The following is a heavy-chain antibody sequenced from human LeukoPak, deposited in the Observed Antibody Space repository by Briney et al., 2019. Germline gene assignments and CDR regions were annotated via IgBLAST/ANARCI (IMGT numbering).Heavy chain of an antibody. CDR2: TYYRSKWYN. Sequence: SQTLSLTCAISGDSVSRNSAAWKWIKQSPSRGLEWLGRTYYRSKWYNDYAVSVKSRITINPDTSKNQFSLQLNSVTPEDTAVYYCVRDRTGDGWIDYWGQGTLVTVSS. CDR3: VRDRTGDGWIDY. D-gene: IGHD7-27*01. V-gene: IGHV6-1*01. J-gene: IGHJ4*02. CDR1: GDSVSRNSAA.